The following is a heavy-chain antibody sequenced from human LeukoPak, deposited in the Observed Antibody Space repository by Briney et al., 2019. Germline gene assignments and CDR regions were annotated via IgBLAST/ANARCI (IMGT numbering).Heavy chain of an antibody. D-gene: IGHD3-9*01. V-gene: IGHV1-18*01. CDR2: ISAYNGNT. CDR1: GYRFTSYG. J-gene: IGHJ4*02. Sequence: ASVRVSCKASGYRFTSYGVSWVRQAPGQGLEWMGWISAYNGNTNYAQKLQGRVTMTTDTSTSTAYMELRSLRSDDTAVYYCARGGDGDILTGLVFDYWGQGTLVTVSS. CDR3: ARGGDGDILTGLVFDY.